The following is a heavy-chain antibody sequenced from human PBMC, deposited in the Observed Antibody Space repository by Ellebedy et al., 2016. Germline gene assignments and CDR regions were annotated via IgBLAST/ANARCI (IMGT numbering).Heavy chain of an antibody. V-gene: IGHV1-69*13. CDR1: GGTFSSYA. CDR3: ERDHGGWFDP. Sequence: SVKVSXKASGGTFSSYAISWVRQAPGQGLEWMGGIIPIFGTANYAQKFQGRVTITADESTSTAYMELSSLRSEDTAVYYCERDHGGWFDPWGQGTLVTVSS. CDR2: IIPIFGTA. D-gene: IGHD3-3*01. J-gene: IGHJ5*02.